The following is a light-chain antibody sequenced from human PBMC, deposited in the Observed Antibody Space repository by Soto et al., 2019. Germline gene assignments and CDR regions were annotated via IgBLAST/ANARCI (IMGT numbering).Light chain of an antibody. Sequence: DIQMTHSPSTLSASVLYMVTITFRSSQSISSWLAWYQQKPGKAPKLLIYKASTLKSGVPSRFSGSGSGTEFTLTISSLQPDDSATYYCQQYNSYSPTFGQGTKV. CDR3: QQYNSYSPT. V-gene: IGKV1-5*03. CDR2: KAS. J-gene: IGKJ1*01. CDR1: QSISSW.